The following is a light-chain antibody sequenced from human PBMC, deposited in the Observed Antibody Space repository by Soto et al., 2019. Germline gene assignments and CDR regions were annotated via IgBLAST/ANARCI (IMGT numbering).Light chain of an antibody. CDR1: QSISTY. CDR2: AAS. V-gene: IGKV1-39*01. Sequence: DIQMTQSPSSLSASVGDRVTITCWASQSISTYLNWYQQKPGKAPKLLIYAASTLQSGVPSRFSGSGSGTDYTLTISSLQPEDFATYYCQQGFSTPPTFGGGTKVEIK. J-gene: IGKJ4*01. CDR3: QQGFSTPPT.